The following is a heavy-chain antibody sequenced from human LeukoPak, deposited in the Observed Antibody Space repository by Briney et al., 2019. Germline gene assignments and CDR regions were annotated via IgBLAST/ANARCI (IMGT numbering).Heavy chain of an antibody. CDR2: IFGSRDSI. V-gene: IGHV3-21*06. CDR3: TRGMDHINYAWFDP. J-gene: IGHJ5*02. D-gene: IGHD4-11*01. CDR1: GFSFSDFG. Sequence: GGSLRLSCAASGFSFSDFGVGWVRQAPGKRLEWVSSIFGSRDSISYANSVKGRFTISRDNAENSLYLQMDSLRVEDTAVYYCTRGMDHINYAWFDPGGQGTLVIVSS.